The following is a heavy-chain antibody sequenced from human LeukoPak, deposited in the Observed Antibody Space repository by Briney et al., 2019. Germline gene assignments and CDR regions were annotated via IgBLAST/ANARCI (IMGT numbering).Heavy chain of an antibody. V-gene: IGHV3-23*01. Sequence: GGSLRLSCVVSGFTFSNYAMSWVRQPPGNGRQWVSAISGNGGKTYYAASVKGRFTISSDNSKNTLYLQMNSLRAEDTAVYYCAKWQTGAGVDPWGQGTLATVSS. CDR2: ISGNGGKT. CDR1: GFTFSNYA. J-gene: IGHJ5*02. D-gene: IGHD7-27*01. CDR3: AKWQTGAGVDP.